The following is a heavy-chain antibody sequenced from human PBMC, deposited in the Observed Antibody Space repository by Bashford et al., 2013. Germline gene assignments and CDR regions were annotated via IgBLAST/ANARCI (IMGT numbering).Heavy chain of an antibody. Sequence: TLVPHLALSLVASITSYYWSWIRQPAGKGLEWIGRIHSSEATNYNPSLNGRLTLSLDKSKKQISLHLTSVTAADTAVYFCASCGLRSFDWSWGQGTLVTVSS. J-gene: IGHJ4*02. D-gene: IGHD3-9*01. CDR1: VASITSYY. CDR2: IHSSEAT. V-gene: IGHV4-4*07. CDR3: ASCGLRSFDWS.